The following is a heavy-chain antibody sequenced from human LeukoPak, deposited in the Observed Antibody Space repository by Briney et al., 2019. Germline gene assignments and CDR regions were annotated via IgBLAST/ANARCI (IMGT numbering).Heavy chain of an antibody. J-gene: IGHJ3*02. CDR2: IYYSGST. V-gene: IGHV4-39*07. CDR1: GGSISSSSYY. CDR3: ARVISGFCSSTSCYDPDAFDI. Sequence: PSETLSLTCTVSGGSISSSSYYWGWIRQPPGKGLEWIGSIYYSGSTYYNPSLKSRVTISVDTSKNQFSLKLSSVTVADTAVYYCARVISGFCSSTSCYDPDAFDIWGQGTMVTVSS. D-gene: IGHD2-2*01.